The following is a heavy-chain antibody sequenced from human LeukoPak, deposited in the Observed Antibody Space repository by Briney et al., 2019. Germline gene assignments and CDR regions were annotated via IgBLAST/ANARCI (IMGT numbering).Heavy chain of an antibody. CDR3: AALHYDFWSGYEPY. CDR2: ISSSGSTI. Sequence: GGSLRLSCAASGFTFSSYEMNWVRQAPGKGREWVSYISSSGSTIYYADSVKGRFTISRDNANNSLYLQMNSLRAEDTAVYYCAALHYDFWSGYEPYWGQGTLVTVSS. J-gene: IGHJ4*02. D-gene: IGHD3-3*01. CDR1: GFTFSSYE. V-gene: IGHV3-48*03.